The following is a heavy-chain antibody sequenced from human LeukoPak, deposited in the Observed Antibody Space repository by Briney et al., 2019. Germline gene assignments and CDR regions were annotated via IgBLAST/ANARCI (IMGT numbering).Heavy chain of an antibody. V-gene: IGHV3-73*01. J-gene: IGHJ4*02. CDR3: ARAQTYYGSGSYLY. CDR1: GFTFSGSA. Sequence: GGSLRLSCAASGFTFSGSALHWVRQASGKGLEWVGRIRSEGNGYATAYAASMKGRFTISRDDSKNTAYLQMNSLKTEDTAVYYCARAQTYYGSGSYLYWGQGTLVTVSS. CDR2: IRSEGNGYAT. D-gene: IGHD3-10*01.